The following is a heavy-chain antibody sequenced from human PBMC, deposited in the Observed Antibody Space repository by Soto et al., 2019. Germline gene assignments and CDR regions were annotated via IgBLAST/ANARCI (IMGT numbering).Heavy chain of an antibody. Sequence: GGSLRLSCAASGFTFSNAWMSWVRQAPGKGLEWVGRIKSRTNGGTTDYAAPVKGRFTISRDDSKNTLYLQMNSLRTEDTAIYYCTTDDPINRSWDQGTLVTVSS. J-gene: IGHJ5*02. CDR1: GFTFSNAW. CDR3: TTDDPINRS. CDR2: IKSRTNGGTT. V-gene: IGHV3-15*01.